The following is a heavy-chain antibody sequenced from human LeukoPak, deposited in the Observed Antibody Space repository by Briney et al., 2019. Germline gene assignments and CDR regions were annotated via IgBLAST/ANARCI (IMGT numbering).Heavy chain of an antibody. CDR1: GFTFDDYG. D-gene: IGHD6-19*01. CDR3: AKERSGWPGDY. J-gene: IGHJ4*02. Sequence: GGSLRLSCAASGFTFDDYGMSWVRQAPGKGLEWVSAISGSGGSTYYADSVKGRFTISRDNSKNTLYLQMNSLRAEDTAVYYCAKERSGWPGDYWGQGTLVTVSS. CDR2: ISGSGGST. V-gene: IGHV3-23*01.